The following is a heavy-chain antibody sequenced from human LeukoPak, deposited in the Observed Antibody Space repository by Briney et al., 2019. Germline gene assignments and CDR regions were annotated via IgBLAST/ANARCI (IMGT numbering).Heavy chain of an antibody. CDR1: GGSFSGYY. CDR3: ARHKNRQLERRDNFFDY. J-gene: IGHJ4*02. Sequence: SETLSLTCAVYGGSFSGYYWSWIRQPPGKGLEWIGEINHSGSTNYNPSLKSRVTISVDTSKNQFSLKLSSVTAADTAVYYCARHKNRQLERRDNFFDYWGLGTLVTVSS. D-gene: IGHD1-1*01. CDR2: INHSGST. V-gene: IGHV4-34*01.